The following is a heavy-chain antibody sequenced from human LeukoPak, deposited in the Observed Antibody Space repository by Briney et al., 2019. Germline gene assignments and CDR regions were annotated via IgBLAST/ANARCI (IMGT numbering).Heavy chain of an antibody. CDR1: GFTFSSYG. V-gene: IGHV3-30*18. J-gene: IGHJ4*02. CDR2: ISYGGSNK. Sequence: PGGSLRLSCAASGFTFSSYGMHWVRQAPGKGLEWVAVISYGGSNKYYADSVKGRFTISRDNSKNTLYLQMNSLRAEGTAVYYCGNEAPKGSMVWGVIRKPTDYWGQGTLVTVSS. CDR3: GNEAPKGSMVWGVIRKPTDY. D-gene: IGHD3-10*01.